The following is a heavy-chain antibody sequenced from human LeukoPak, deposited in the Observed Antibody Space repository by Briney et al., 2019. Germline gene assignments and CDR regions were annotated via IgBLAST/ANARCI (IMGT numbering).Heavy chain of an antibody. Sequence: SETLSLTCTVSGGSISNYYWSWIRQAPGRGMEWIGYIYYTGSTKYNPSLKSRATISVDTSNNQLSLKLRPVTAADTAIYYCARDQGYDFWSGYSAYDHWGQGTLVTVSS. V-gene: IGHV4-59*01. CDR2: IYYTGST. CDR1: GGSISNYY. CDR3: ARDQGYDFWSGYSAYDH. D-gene: IGHD3-3*01. J-gene: IGHJ4*02.